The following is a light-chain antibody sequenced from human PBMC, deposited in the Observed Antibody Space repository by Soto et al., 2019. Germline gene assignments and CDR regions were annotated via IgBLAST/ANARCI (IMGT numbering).Light chain of an antibody. Sequence: DIQMTQSPSSLSAAVGYRVTITCRASQSISSYLNWYQQKPGKAPKLLIFGASNLESGVPPRFSGSGSGTEFTLSISSLQPEDFAVYYCQQYGSSPRTFGQGTKVDIK. CDR3: QQYGSSPRT. J-gene: IGKJ1*01. CDR2: GAS. CDR1: QSISSY. V-gene: IGKV1-39*01.